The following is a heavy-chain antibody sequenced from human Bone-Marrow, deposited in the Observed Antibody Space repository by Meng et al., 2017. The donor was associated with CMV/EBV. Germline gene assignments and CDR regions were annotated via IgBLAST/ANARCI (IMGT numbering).Heavy chain of an antibody. V-gene: IGHV3-30-3*01. CDR3: AREEFRQQLVYGRNWFDP. J-gene: IGHJ5*02. D-gene: IGHD6-13*01. CDR1: GFTFSSYA. Sequence: GGSLKISCAASGFTFSSYAMHWVRQAPVKGLEWVAVISYDGSNKYYADSVKGRFSISRDNSRNTLYLQMNSLRAEDTAVYYCAREEFRQQLVYGRNWFDPWGQGTLVTVSS. CDR2: ISYDGSNK.